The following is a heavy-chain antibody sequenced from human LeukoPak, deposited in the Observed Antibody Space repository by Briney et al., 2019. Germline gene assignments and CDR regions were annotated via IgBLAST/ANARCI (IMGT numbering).Heavy chain of an antibody. CDR2: IYYSGST. Sequence: SETLSLTCTVSGGSISSSSYYWGWIRQPPGKGLEWIGSIYYSGSTYYNPSLKSRVTISVDTSKNQFSLKLSSVTAADTAVYYCARHVGRDQLLCFDYWGQGTLVTVSS. V-gene: IGHV4-39*01. D-gene: IGHD2-2*01. CDR1: GGSISSSSYY. CDR3: ARHVGRDQLLCFDY. J-gene: IGHJ4*02.